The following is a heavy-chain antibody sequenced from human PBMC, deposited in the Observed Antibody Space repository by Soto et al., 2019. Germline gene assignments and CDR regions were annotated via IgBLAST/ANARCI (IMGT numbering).Heavy chain of an antibody. CDR2: ISGSGGST. J-gene: IGHJ4*02. D-gene: IGHD3-3*01. CDR1: GFTFSSYA. CDR3: AKDLGLIGGYYSSY. Sequence: EVQLLESGGGLVQPGGPLRLSCAASGFTFSSYAMSWVRQAPGKGLEWVSAISGSGGSTYYADSVKGRFTISRDNSKNTLYLQMNSLRAEDTAVYYCAKDLGLIGGYYSSYWGQGTLVTVSS. V-gene: IGHV3-23*01.